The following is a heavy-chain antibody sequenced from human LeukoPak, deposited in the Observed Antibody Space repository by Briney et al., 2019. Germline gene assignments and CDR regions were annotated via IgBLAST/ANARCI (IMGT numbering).Heavy chain of an antibody. J-gene: IGHJ4*02. D-gene: IGHD3-22*01. CDR3: TSKTTDYYDSSGVGGY. CDR2: INSDGSST. V-gene: IGHV3-74*01. Sequence: GSLRLSCAASGFTFSAYWVHWVRQAPGKGLVWVSRINSDGSSTSYADSVKGRFTISRDNAKNTLYLQMNSLRAEDTAVYYCTSKTTDYYDSSGVGGYWGQGTLVTVSS. CDR1: GFTFSAYW.